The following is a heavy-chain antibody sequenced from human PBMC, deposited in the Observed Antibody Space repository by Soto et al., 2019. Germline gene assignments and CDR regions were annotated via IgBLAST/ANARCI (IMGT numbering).Heavy chain of an antibody. CDR2: IDPSDSHT. V-gene: IGHV5-10-1*01. D-gene: IGHD6-6*01. Sequence: GEYLNLSCTGSGYRFTNDLITWVRPLPGKGLEWMGRIDPSDSHTKYSPSFQGHVTISADNSITSVYLQWSSLKASDTAMYYCARHSRIATPLDSWGQGTLVTVSS. CDR1: GYRFTNDL. CDR3: ARHSRIATPLDS. J-gene: IGHJ4*02.